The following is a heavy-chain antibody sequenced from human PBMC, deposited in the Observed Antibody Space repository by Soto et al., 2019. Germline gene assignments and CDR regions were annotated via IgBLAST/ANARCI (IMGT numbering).Heavy chain of an antibody. CDR3: ARVVATITDYYYGMDV. J-gene: IGHJ6*02. V-gene: IGHV3-23*01. CDR1: GFTFSSYA. D-gene: IGHD5-12*01. Sequence: GGSLRLSCAASGFTFSSYAMSWVRQAPGKGLEWVSLISGSGGGTYYADSVKGRFTISRDNSKNTLYLQMNSLRAEDTAVYYCARVVATITDYYYGMDVWGQGTTVTVSS. CDR2: ISGSGGGT.